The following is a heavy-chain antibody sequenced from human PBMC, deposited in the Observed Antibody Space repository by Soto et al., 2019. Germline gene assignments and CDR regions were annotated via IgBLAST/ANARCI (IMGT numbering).Heavy chain of an antibody. J-gene: IGHJ3*02. Sequence: GGSLRLSCAASGFTFNSYGMHWVRQAPGKGLEWVAVISYDGSNKYYADSVKGRFTISRDNSKNTLYLQMNSLRAEDTAVYYCAKDLSAYYHDGFDIWGQGTMVTVSS. CDR1: GFTFNSYG. V-gene: IGHV3-30*18. CDR2: ISYDGSNK. D-gene: IGHD3-22*01. CDR3: AKDLSAYYHDGFDI.